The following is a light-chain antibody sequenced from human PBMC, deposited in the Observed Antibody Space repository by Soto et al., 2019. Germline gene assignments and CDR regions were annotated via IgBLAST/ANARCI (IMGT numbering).Light chain of an antibody. J-gene: IGKJ1*01. CDR3: LQYDTYWT. Sequence: DIQMTQSPSALSASLGDRVTITCRASQNINSWLAWYQQKPGKAPNLLIYGAFRLESGVPSRFSGGGSGTDFTLTISSLQPDDFATYYCLQYDTYWTFGQGTKVEIK. V-gene: IGKV1-5*01. CDR2: GAF. CDR1: QNINSW.